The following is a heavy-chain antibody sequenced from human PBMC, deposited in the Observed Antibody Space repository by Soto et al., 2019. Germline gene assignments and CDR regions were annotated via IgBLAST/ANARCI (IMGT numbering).Heavy chain of an antibody. J-gene: IGHJ4*02. D-gene: IGHD6-19*01. Sequence: EVALLESGGGLVQPGGSLRLSCEVSGVAFSFSSMSGFRQAPGKGLEWVASISGNGATTYYAASGKGRFTFSRDNSKNTVHLQMNSLRGEDTAVYYCAKDRGGFTSGWEFFDFWGQGTLVTVSS. V-gene: IGHV3-23*01. CDR2: ISGNGATT. CDR1: GVAFSFSS. CDR3: AKDRGGFTSGWEFFDF.